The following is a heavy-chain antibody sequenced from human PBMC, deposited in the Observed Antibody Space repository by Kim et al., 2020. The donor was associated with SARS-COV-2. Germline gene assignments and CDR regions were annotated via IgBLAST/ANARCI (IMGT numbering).Heavy chain of an antibody. D-gene: IGHD6-6*01. J-gene: IGHJ5*02. CDR3: AGAWAARHSSLSWFDP. Sequence: SETLSLTCTVSGGSISSSSYYWGWIRQPPGKGLEWIGSIYYSGSTYYNPSLKSRVTISVDTSKNQFSLKLSSVTAADTAVYYCAGAWAARHSSLSWFDPWGQGTLVTVSS. CDR1: GGSISSSSYY. CDR2: IYYSGST. V-gene: IGHV4-39*01.